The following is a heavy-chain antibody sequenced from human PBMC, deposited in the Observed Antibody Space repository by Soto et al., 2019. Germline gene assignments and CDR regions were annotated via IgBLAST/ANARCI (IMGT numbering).Heavy chain of an antibody. CDR1: GYTFSSYV. D-gene: IGHD3-10*01. V-gene: IGHV1-3*01. J-gene: IGHJ5*02. CDR2: ISGGNGYT. Sequence: ASVKVSCKTSGYTFSSYVVNWVRQAPGQSLERLGWISGGNGYTKYSQSFQGRVTITRDTSATTAYLELSSLTSEDTAVYYCSRGDFRYYGSATSSFAACDKATQVTVSS. CDR3: SRGDFRYYGSATSSFAA.